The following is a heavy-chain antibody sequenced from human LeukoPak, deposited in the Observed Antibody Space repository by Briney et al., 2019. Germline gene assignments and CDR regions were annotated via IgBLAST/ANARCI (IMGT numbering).Heavy chain of an antibody. V-gene: IGHV3-30-3*01. J-gene: IGHJ4*02. CDR1: GFTFSSNT. D-gene: IGHD6-13*01. CDR2: ILYDGGNI. CDR3: AREDSSSHGAFDY. Sequence: PGGSLRLSCAASGFTFSSNTMHWVRQAPGRGLEWVALILYDGGNILYADSVKGRFTISRDNSKNTLDLQMNSLRAEDTAVYYCAREDSSSHGAFDYWGQGTLVTVSS.